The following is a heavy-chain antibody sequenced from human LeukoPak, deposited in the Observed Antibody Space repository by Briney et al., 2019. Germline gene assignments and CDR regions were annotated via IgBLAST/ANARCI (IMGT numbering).Heavy chain of an antibody. D-gene: IGHD1-26*01. V-gene: IGHV4-59*01. CDR3: ARDSASGSQTWFDP. Sequence: PSETLSLTCTVSGGSISSYYWSWIRQPPGKGLEWIGYIYYSGSTNYNPPLKSRVTISVDTSKNQFSLKLSSVTAADTAVYYCARDSASGSQTWFDPWGQGILVTVSS. CDR2: IYYSGST. CDR1: GGSISSYY. J-gene: IGHJ5*02.